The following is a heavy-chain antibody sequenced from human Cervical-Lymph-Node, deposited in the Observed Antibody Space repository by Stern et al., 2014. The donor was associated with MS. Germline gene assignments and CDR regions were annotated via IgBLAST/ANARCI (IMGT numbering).Heavy chain of an antibody. J-gene: IGHJ3*02. CDR2: VVVGSGIT. D-gene: IGHD3-22*01. CDR1: GFTFTSSA. CDR3: AAKRDYYDSSGTDAFDI. Sequence: QLVESGPEVKKPGTSVKVSCKASGFTFTSSAVQWVRQARGQRLEWIGWVVVGSGITNYAQKFQERVTITRDMSTSTAYMELSSLRSEDTAVYYCAAKRDYYDSSGTDAFDIWGQGTMVTVSS. V-gene: IGHV1-58*01.